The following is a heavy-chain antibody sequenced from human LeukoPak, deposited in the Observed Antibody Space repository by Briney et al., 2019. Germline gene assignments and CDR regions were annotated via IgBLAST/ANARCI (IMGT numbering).Heavy chain of an antibody. V-gene: IGHV1-24*01. CDR1: GYALTELS. J-gene: IGHJ4*02. D-gene: IGHD2-2*01. CDR3: ATGYCSSTSCYYHFDY. CDR2: FDPEDGET. Sequence: GASGKISCKVSGYALTELSMHWVRRAPGKGLEWMGGFDPEDGETIYSQKFQGRVTMTEDTSTDTAYMELSSLRSEDTAVYYCATGYCSSTSCYYHFDYWGQGTLVTVSS.